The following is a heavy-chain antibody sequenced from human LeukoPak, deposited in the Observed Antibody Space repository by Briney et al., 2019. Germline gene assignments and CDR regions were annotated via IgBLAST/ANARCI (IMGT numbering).Heavy chain of an antibody. D-gene: IGHD1-1*01. J-gene: IGHJ4*02. CDR1: GYTFTSYY. V-gene: IGHV1-2*02. CDR3: AREIDWNGPVDY. CDR2: INPNSGGT. Sequence: ASVKVSCKASGYTFTSYYMHWVRQAPGQGLEWMGWINPNSGGTNYAQKFQGRVTMTRDTSISTAYMELSRLRSDDTAVYYCAREIDWNGPVDYWGQGTLVTVSS.